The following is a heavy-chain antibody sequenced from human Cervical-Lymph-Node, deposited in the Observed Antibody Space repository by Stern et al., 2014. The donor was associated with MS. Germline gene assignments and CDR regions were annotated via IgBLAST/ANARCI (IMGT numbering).Heavy chain of an antibody. CDR3: ARATSDYIWGTYRFLDS. V-gene: IGHV1-69*01. CDR1: GGTISNYI. Sequence: GQLVQSGAEVKKPGSSVKGSCKASGGTISNYIIGWVRQAPGQGLEWMGGIIPMFGTAKYAEKFQDRVTITADESTSTASMDLSSLRSEDTAVYCCARATSDYIWGTYRFLDSWGQGTLVIVSS. CDR2: IIPMFGTA. J-gene: IGHJ4*02. D-gene: IGHD3-16*02.